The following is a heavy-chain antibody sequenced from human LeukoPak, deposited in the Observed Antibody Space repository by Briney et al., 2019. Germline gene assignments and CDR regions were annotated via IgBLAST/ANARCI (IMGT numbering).Heavy chain of an antibody. CDR1: GFTFSSYW. J-gene: IGHJ5*02. D-gene: IGHD3-16*02. V-gene: IGHV3-7*01. CDR2: INQDGSEK. CDR3: ARHAYDFVWGSYRRNWFDP. Sequence: GGSLRLSCAASGFTFSSYWMSWVRQAPGKGLEWVANINQDGSEKYYVDSVKGRFTISSDNAKNSLYLQMNSLRADDSAVYYCARHAYDFVWGSYRRNWFDPWGQGTLVTVSS.